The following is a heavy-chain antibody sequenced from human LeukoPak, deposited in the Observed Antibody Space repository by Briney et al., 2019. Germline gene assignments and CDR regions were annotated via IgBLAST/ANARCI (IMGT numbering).Heavy chain of an antibody. V-gene: IGHV1-2*02. CDR3: ASPVGGSGSYYNKEALDY. Sequence: ASVKVSCKASGYTFTGYYMHWVRQAPGQGLEWMGWINPNSGGTNYAQKFQGRVTMTRDTSISTAYMELSRLRSDDTAVYYCASPVGGSGSYYNKEALDYWGQGTLVTVSS. CDR1: GYTFTGYY. D-gene: IGHD3-10*01. J-gene: IGHJ4*02. CDR2: INPNSGGT.